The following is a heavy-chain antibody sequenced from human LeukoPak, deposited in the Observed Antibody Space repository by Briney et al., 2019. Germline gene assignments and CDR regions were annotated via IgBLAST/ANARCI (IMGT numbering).Heavy chain of an antibody. CDR1: GFTFSSYA. J-gene: IGHJ4*02. CDR2: ISGSGGGT. V-gene: IGHV3-23*01. D-gene: IGHD3-22*01. CDR3: ALYPAVITSTNSYFDY. Sequence: GGSLRLSCAASGFTFSSYAMSCVRQAPGKGLEWVSAISGSGGGTYYADSVKGRFTISRDNSKNTLYLQMNSLRAEDTAVYYCALYPAVITSTNSYFDYWGQGTLVTVSS.